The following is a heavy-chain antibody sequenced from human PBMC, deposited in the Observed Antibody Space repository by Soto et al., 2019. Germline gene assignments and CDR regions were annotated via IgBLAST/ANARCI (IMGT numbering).Heavy chain of an antibody. J-gene: IGHJ3*02. Sequence: GESLKISCKGSGYSFPTYWHAWVRQMPGKGLEWMGIIYPGDSDARYSTSFQGQVTMSADKSINTAYLQWSSLKASDTAMYFCARHSGIHHYYDSRSSADALDIWGQGTMVTVSS. V-gene: IGHV5-51*01. CDR3: ARHSGIHHYYDSRSSADALDI. CDR1: GYSFPTYW. CDR2: IYPGDSDA. D-gene: IGHD3-22*01.